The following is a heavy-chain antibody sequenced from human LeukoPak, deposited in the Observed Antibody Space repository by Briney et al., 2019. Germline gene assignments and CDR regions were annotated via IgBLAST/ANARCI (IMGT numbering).Heavy chain of an antibody. Sequence: GGSLRLSCVASGFNFNIFTMRWVRQTPGKGLEWVAHIADTGTIHYADSVKGRFTISRDNANNSLYLQMNSLRAEDTAVYYCARRSNPFDYWGQGTLVTVSS. CDR2: IADTGTI. CDR3: ARRSNPFDY. CDR1: GFNFNIFT. V-gene: IGHV3-48*04. D-gene: IGHD4-11*01. J-gene: IGHJ4*02.